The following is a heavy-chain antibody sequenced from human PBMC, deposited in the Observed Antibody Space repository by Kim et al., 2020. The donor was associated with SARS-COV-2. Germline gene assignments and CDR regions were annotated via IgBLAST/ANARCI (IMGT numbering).Heavy chain of an antibody. V-gene: IGHV4-34*01. J-gene: IGHJ4*02. Sequence: TYNPSLKSRVTLSADTSKNQFSLKLNSVTAADTAVYYGTRGPIPSGHSDSWGQGTLVTVSS. CDR3: TRGPIPSGHSDS. D-gene: IGHD3-22*01.